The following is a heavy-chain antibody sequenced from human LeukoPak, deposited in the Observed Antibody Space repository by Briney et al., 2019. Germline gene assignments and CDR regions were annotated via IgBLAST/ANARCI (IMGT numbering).Heavy chain of an antibody. CDR2: VSAYNGNT. CDR1: GYTFTSYG. D-gene: IGHD6-19*01. J-gene: IGHJ4*02. CDR3: ARDTGYSSGWCDTGY. V-gene: IGHV1-18*01. Sequence: ASVKVSCKASGYTFTSYGISWARQAPGQGLEWMGWVSAYNGNTNYAQKLQGRVTMTTDTSTSTAYMELRSLRSDDTAVYYCARDTGYSSGWCDTGYWGQGTLVTVSS.